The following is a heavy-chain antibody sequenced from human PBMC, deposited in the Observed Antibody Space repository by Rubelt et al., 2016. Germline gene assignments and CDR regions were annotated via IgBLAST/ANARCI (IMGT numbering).Heavy chain of an antibody. CDR2: ISGSGGST. D-gene: IGHD6-19*01. Sequence: EVQLVESGGGLVQPGGSLRLSCAASGFTFSSYAMSWVRQAPGQGLEWVSAISGSGGSTYYADSVKGRLTISRDKSKNTLDLQRNGLRAEDTAVYYCARDKAVGGRYGDYYFDYWGQGTLVTVSS. CDR3: ARDKAVGGRYGDYYFDY. CDR1: GFTFSSYA. V-gene: IGHV3-23*04. J-gene: IGHJ4*02.